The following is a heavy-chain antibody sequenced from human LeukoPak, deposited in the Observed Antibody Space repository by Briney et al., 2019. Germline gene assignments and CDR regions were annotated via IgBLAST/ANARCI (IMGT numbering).Heavy chain of an antibody. CDR3: ARQSVRPGASPLFDY. D-gene: IGHD1-14*01. CDR1: GYIFTSYY. J-gene: IGHJ4*02. CDR2: INPSGGST. Sequence: ASVKVSCKASGYIFTSYYMHWVRQAPGQGLEWMGIINPSGGSTTYAQKFQGRVTVTIDTSTSTGYMGLSSLRSEDTAVFYCARQSVRPGASPLFDYWGQGTLVTVSS. V-gene: IGHV1-46*01.